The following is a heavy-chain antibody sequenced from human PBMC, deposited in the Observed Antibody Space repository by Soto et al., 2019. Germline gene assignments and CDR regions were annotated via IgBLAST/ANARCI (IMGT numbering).Heavy chain of an antibody. Sequence: GASVKVSCKASGGTFSSYTISWVRQAPGQGLEWMGRIIPILGIANYAQKFQGRVTITADKSTSTAYMELSSLRSEDTAVYYCATYCSSTSCYFDYWGQGTLVTVSS. V-gene: IGHV1-69*02. D-gene: IGHD2-2*01. J-gene: IGHJ4*02. CDR3: ATYCSSTSCYFDY. CDR1: GGTFSSYT. CDR2: IIPILGIA.